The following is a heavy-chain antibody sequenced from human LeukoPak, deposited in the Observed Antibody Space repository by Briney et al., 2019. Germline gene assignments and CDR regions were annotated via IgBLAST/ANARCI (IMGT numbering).Heavy chain of an antibody. CDR2: IYTSGST. J-gene: IGHJ4*02. V-gene: IGHV4-4*07. CDR3: ARRPRFSYSNYFDY. D-gene: IGHD4-11*01. CDR1: GGSISSYY. Sequence: SETLSLTCTVSGGSISSYYWSWIRQPAGKGLEWIGRIYTSGSTNYNPSLKSRVTISVDTSKNQFSLKLSSVTAADTAVYYCARRPRFSYSNYFDYWGQGTLVTVSS.